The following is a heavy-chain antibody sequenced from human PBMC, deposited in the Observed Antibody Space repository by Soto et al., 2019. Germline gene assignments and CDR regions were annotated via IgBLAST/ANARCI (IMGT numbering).Heavy chain of an antibody. Sequence: EVQLVESGGGLVKPGGSLRLSCAASGFTFSSYSMNWVRQAPGKGLEWVSSISSSSSYIYYADSVKGRFTISRDNAKNSLYLQMNSLRAEDTAVYYCARGLQWLVSYWYFDLWGRGTLVTVSS. J-gene: IGHJ2*01. CDR3: ARGLQWLVSYWYFDL. CDR1: GFTFSSYS. CDR2: ISSSSSYI. V-gene: IGHV3-21*01. D-gene: IGHD6-19*01.